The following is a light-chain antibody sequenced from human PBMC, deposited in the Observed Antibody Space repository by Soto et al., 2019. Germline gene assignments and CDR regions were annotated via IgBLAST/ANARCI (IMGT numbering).Light chain of an antibody. CDR1: SSDVGSYNL. Sequence: QSALTQPASVCGSPGQSITISCTGTSSDVGSYNLVSWYQQHPGKAPKLMIYEGSKRPSGVSNRFSGSKSGNTASLTISGLQPADEADYYCCSYAGSLYVFGTGTKVTVL. J-gene: IGLJ1*01. CDR2: EGS. CDR3: CSYAGSLYV. V-gene: IGLV2-23*01.